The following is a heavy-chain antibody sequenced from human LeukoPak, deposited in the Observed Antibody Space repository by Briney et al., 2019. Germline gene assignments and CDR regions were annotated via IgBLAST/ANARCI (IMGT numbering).Heavy chain of an antibody. CDR2: IDLDGSVI. Sequence: PGGSLRLSCAASGFTFSGYWMSWVRQAPGKGLEWVANIDLDGSVIHYVDSAKGRCTISRDNAKNSLYLQMNYLRAEDTALYYCATSGDSSGSDWGHGTLVTVSS. CDR3: ATSGDSSGSD. CDR1: GFTFSGYW. D-gene: IGHD3-22*01. V-gene: IGHV3-7*01. J-gene: IGHJ4*01.